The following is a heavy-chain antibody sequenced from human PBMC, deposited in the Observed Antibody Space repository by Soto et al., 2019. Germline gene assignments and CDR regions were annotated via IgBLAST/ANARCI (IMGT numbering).Heavy chain of an antibody. Sequence: PSETLCLTCTVSGGSISSGGYYWSWIRQHPGKGLEWIGYIYDSGSTYYNPSLRSRVTISVDTSKNQFSLKLSSVTAADTAVYYCARETGTGIDFYYGMDVWGQGTTVTVSS. V-gene: IGHV4-31*03. CDR1: GGSISSGGYY. D-gene: IGHD1-7*01. J-gene: IGHJ6*02. CDR2: IYDSGST. CDR3: ARETGTGIDFYYGMDV.